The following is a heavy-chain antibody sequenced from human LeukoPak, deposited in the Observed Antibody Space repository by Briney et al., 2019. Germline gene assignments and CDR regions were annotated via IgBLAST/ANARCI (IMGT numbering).Heavy chain of an antibody. CDR3: AKVGTGENWYFDL. D-gene: IGHD3/OR15-3a*01. CDR2: ISYDGSNK. CDR1: GFTFSSYA. Sequence: PGGSLRLSCAASGFTFSSYAMHWVRQAPGKGLEWVAVISYDGSNKYYADSVKGRFTISRDNAKNSLYLQMNSLRAEDTALYYCAKVGTGENWYFDLWGRGTLVTVSS. V-gene: IGHV3-30-3*01. J-gene: IGHJ2*01.